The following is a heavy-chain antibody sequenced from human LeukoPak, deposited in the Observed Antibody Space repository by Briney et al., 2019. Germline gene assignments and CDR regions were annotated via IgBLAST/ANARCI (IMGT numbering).Heavy chain of an antibody. CDR1: GFTFSSYA. CDR3: ARCLPYSSSSWYYYYGMDV. J-gene: IGHJ6*02. Sequence: PGGSLRLSCSASGFTFSSYAMHWVRQAPGKGLEYVSAISSNGGSTYYADSVKGRFTISRDNSKNTLYLQMSSLRAEDTAVYYCARCLPYSSSSWYYYYGMDVWGQGTTVTVSS. CDR2: ISSNGGST. D-gene: IGHD6-6*01. V-gene: IGHV3-64D*06.